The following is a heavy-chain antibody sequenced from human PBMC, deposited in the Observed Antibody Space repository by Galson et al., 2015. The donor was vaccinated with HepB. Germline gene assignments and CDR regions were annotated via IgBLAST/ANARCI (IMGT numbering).Heavy chain of an antibody. J-gene: IGHJ4*02. CDR1: GFTLSSYA. V-gene: IGHV3-30*03. CDR2: ISYDGRNQ. CDR3: ARDSGYVSGWYAGRGGFDY. Sequence: SLRLSCAASGFTLSSYAIHWVRQAPGKGLEWVTVISYDGRNQYYADSVMGRFTIARDNSKDTVYLQMSSLRADDTAVYYCARDSGYVSGWYAGRGGFDYWGQGTLVTVSS. D-gene: IGHD6-19*01.